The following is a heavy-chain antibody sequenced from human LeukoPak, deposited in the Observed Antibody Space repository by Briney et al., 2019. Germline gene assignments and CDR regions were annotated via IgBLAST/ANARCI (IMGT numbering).Heavy chain of an antibody. Sequence: GGSLRLSCAASGFTFSTYWMHWVRQAPGKGLVWVSIIYSGGNTFYADSVKGRFTISRDSSKSTLFLQMISLRAEDTAVYYCARDHITMIRGVSYYFYGMDVWGQGTTVTVSS. J-gene: IGHJ6*02. CDR1: GFTFSTYW. CDR2: IYSGGNT. V-gene: IGHV3-53*01. D-gene: IGHD3-10*01. CDR3: ARDHITMIRGVSYYFYGMDV.